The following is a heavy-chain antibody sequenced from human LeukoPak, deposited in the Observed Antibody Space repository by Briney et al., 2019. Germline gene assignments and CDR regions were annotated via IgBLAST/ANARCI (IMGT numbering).Heavy chain of an antibody. CDR3: ARVYGYNYYFDY. Sequence: GGSLRLSCAASGFTLSDYYMSWIRQAPGKGLEWVSYISSGGSSIYYADSVKGRFTISRDNTENSLYLQMNSLRAEDTAVYYCARVYGYNYYFDYWGQGTLVTVSS. D-gene: IGHD5-24*01. V-gene: IGHV3-11*01. J-gene: IGHJ4*02. CDR2: ISSGGSSI. CDR1: GFTLSDYY.